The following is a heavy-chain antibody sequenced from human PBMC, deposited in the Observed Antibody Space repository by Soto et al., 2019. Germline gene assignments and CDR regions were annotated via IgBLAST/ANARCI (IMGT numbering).Heavy chain of an antibody. CDR3: ARDPRWDYYFDY. J-gene: IGHJ4*02. CDR1: GFTFSDYY. V-gene: IGHV3-11*06. CDR2: ISSSSSYT. Sequence: GSLRLSCAASGFTFSDYYMSWIRQAPGKGLEWVSYISSSSSYTNYADSVKGRFTISRDNAKNSLYLQMNSLRAEDTAVYYCARDPRWDYYFDYWGQGTLVTVSS. D-gene: IGHD1-26*01.